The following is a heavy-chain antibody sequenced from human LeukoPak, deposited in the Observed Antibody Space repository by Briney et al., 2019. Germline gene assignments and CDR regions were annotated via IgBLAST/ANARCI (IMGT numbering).Heavy chain of an antibody. CDR3: ARVWYYDILTGYSNPAYFDY. Sequence: ASVKVSCKASGYTFTGYYMHWVRQAPGQGLEWMGRINPNSGGTNYAQKFQGRVTMTRDTSISTAYMELSRLRSDDTAVYYCARVWYYDILTGYSNPAYFDYWGQGTLVTASS. J-gene: IGHJ4*02. D-gene: IGHD3-9*01. CDR2: INPNSGGT. V-gene: IGHV1-2*06. CDR1: GYTFTGYY.